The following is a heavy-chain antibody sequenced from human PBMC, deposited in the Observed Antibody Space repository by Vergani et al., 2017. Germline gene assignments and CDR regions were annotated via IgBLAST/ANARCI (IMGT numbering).Heavy chain of an antibody. V-gene: IGHV3-9*01. Sequence: EVQLVESGGGLVQPGRSLTLSCAASGFTFDDYAMHWVRHAPGKGLEWVSGISCNSGSIGYADSVKGRFTIARDNAKNYLYLQMNSLRAEDTALYYCAKGRGTGAYSEGNYDYWGQGTLVTVSS. CDR1: GFTFDDYA. CDR2: ISCNSGSI. CDR3: AKGRGTGAYSEGNYDY. J-gene: IGHJ4*02. D-gene: IGHD1-26*01.